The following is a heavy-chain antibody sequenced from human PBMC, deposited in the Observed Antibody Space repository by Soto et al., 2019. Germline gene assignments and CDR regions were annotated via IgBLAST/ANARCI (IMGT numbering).Heavy chain of an antibody. J-gene: IGHJ5*02. D-gene: IGHD2-2*01. V-gene: IGHV3-30*18. CDR3: AKDRSPFCSTASCYDASSS. Sequence: QVQLVESGGGVVQPGRSLRLSCAVSGFTFSSYGMHWVRQAPGKGLEWVALISYDGSNRYYAGSEQGRFTISRDNSKNTLYLQMGSLRAEDTAVYYCAKDRSPFCSTASCYDASSSWGQGTLVTVSS. CDR2: ISYDGSNR. CDR1: GFTFSSYG.